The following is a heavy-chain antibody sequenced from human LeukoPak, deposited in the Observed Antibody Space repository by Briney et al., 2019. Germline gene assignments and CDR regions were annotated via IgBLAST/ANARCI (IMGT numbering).Heavy chain of an antibody. V-gene: IGHV3-74*01. CDR1: GNYW. Sequence: GGSLRLSCAASGNYWMHWVRQVPGKGLVWVSHINSDGSWTSYADSVKGRFTISKDNAKTTVYLQMNSLRAEDTAVYYCVSFYETYWGRGTLVTVSS. CDR3: VSFYETY. D-gene: IGHD2/OR15-2a*01. CDR2: INSDGSWT. J-gene: IGHJ4*02.